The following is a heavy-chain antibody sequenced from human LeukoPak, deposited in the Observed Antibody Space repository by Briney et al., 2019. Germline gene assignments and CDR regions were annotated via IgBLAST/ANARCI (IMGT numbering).Heavy chain of an antibody. CDR3: ARGRITMVRGVRSGWFDP. Sequence: SETLSLTCTVSGGSISSSSYYWGWIRQPPGKGLEWIGSIYYSGSTYYNPSLKSRVTISVDTSKNQFSLKLSSVTAADTAVYYCARGRITMVRGVRSGWFDPWGQGTLVTVSS. D-gene: IGHD3-10*01. J-gene: IGHJ5*02. CDR2: IYYSGST. V-gene: IGHV4-39*01. CDR1: GGSISSSSYY.